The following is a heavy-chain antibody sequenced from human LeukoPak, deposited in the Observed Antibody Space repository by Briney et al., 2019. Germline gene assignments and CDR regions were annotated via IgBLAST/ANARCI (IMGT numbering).Heavy chain of an antibody. CDR2: INPNSGDT. CDR3: ARDARYDILTGYPDY. D-gene: IGHD3-9*01. J-gene: IGHJ4*02. Sequence: ASVKVSCKASGYTFTDYYMHWVRQAPGQGLEWMGWINPNSGDTNYAQKFQGRVTMTWDTSISTAYMELSRLSSDDTVVYYCARDARYDILTGYPDYWGQGTLVTVSS. CDR1: GYTFTDYY. V-gene: IGHV1-2*02.